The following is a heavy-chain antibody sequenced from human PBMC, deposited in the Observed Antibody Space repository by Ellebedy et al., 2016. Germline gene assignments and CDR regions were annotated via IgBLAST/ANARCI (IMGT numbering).Heavy chain of an antibody. CDR3: AREGYCSGGSCYNAFDI. CDR1: GGSFSGYY. CDR2: INHSGST. J-gene: IGHJ3*02. V-gene: IGHV4-34*01. Sequence: SETLSLTXAVYGGSFSGYYWSWIRQPPGKGLEWMGEINHSGSTNYNPSLKSRVTISVDTSKNQFSLKLSSVTAADTAVYYCAREGYCSGGSCYNAFDIWGQGTMVTVSS. D-gene: IGHD2-15*01.